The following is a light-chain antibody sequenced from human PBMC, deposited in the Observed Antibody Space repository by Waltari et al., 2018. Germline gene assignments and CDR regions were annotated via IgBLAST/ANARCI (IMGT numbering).Light chain of an antibody. CDR2: ENN. CDR3: GTWDSSLSAGVV. CDR1: SSNIGNNY. Sequence: VLPQPPSVSAAPGQKVTISCSGSSSNIGNNYVSWYQQLPGTAPKLLIYENNKRPPGIPDRFSGSKSGTSATLGITGLQTGDEADYYCGTWDSSLSAGVVFGGGTKLTVL. V-gene: IGLV1-51*02. J-gene: IGLJ2*01.